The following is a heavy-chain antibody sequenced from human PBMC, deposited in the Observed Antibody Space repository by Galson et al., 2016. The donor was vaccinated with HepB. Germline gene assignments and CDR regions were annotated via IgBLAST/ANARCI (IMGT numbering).Heavy chain of an antibody. CDR3: GYLFGPIYYYDSRGSFQN. V-gene: IGHV2-5*02. D-gene: IGHD3-22*01. CDR1: GFSLSTTGVG. Sequence: PALVKPTQTLTLTCTFSGFSLSTTGVGVGWIRQPPGKALECLAVIHWDDDKRCSPSLKNRLSITKDTSKNQVVLTMTNMDPVDTATYYCGYLFGPIYYYDSRGSFQNWGQGTLVTVSS. J-gene: IGHJ1*01. CDR2: IHWDDDK.